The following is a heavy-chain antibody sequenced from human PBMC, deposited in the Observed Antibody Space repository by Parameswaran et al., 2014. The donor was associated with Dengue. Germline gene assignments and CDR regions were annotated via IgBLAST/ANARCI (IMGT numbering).Heavy chain of an antibody. CDR3: ATTSSPVVLYYYYYGMDV. D-gene: IGHD4-23*01. J-gene: IGHJ6*02. CDR1: GGSISSSSYY. Sequence: GSLRLSCTVSGGSISSSSYYWGWIRQPPGKGLEWIGEIYHSGSTNYNPSLKSRVTISVDKSKNQFSLKLSSVTAADTAVYYCATTSSPVVLYYYYYGMDVWGQGTTVTVSS. V-gene: IGHV4-39*07. CDR2: IYHSGST.